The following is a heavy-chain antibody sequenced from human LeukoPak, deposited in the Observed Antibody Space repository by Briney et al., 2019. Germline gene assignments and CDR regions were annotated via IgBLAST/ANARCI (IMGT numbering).Heavy chain of an antibody. V-gene: IGHV4-59*12. CDR1: GGSLCCYY. Sequence: KASGTPSLTLTVSGGSLCCYYWGWVRQPPREGLEWVGYIYYSGNTDSNLSLKSRVTISVDTSKNQFSLKMSSVTVADTAVYYCARPHGYSYGYADHWGQGTLGSVSS. CDR2: IYYSGNT. D-gene: IGHD5-18*01. J-gene: IGHJ4*02. CDR3: ARPHGYSYGYADH.